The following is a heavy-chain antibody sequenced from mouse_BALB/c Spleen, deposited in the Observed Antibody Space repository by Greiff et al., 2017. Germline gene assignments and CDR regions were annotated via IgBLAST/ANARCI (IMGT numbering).Heavy chain of an antibody. CDR1: GFTFSDYY. J-gene: IGHJ3*01. Sequence: EVHLVESGGGLVKPGGSLKLSCAASGFTFSDYYMYWVRQTPEKRLEWVATISDGGSYTYYPDSVKGRFTISRDNAKNNLYLQMSSLKSEDTAMYYCARGGITTAWFAYWGQGTLVTVSA. CDR2: ISDGGSYT. CDR3: ARGGITTAWFAY. V-gene: IGHV5-4*02. D-gene: IGHD2-4*01.